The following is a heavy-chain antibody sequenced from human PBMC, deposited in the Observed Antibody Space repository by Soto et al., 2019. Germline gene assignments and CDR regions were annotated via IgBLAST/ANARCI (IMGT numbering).Heavy chain of an antibody. D-gene: IGHD2-15*01. V-gene: IGHV3-21*01. CDR3: ARDCSGGSCCPGMDV. CDR1: GFNFNSYT. Sequence: GGSLRLSCAASGFNFNSYTINWVRQAPGKRLEWLSSISSSGYIFSTESVRGRFTISRDNAKNSVYLQINSLRAEDTAVYFCARDCSGGSCCPGMDVWGKGTTVTVSS. J-gene: IGHJ6*04. CDR2: ISSSGYI.